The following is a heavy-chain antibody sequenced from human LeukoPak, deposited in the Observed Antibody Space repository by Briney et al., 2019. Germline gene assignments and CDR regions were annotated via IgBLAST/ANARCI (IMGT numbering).Heavy chain of an antibody. J-gene: IGHJ4*02. CDR1: GVTFSRLV. V-gene: IGHV1-69*04. CDR2: IIPILGIA. Sequence: SVKVSCKASGVTFSRLVVSWVRQAPGQGLEWMGRIIPILGIANYAQKFQGRVTITADKSTSTAYMELSSLRSEDTAVYYCARVGPDGSGSYWVDYWGQGTLVTVSS. CDR3: ARVGPDGSGSYWVDY. D-gene: IGHD3-10*01.